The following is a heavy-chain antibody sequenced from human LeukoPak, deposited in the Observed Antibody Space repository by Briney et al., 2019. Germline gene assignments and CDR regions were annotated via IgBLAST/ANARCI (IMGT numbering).Heavy chain of an antibody. D-gene: IGHD3-3*01. V-gene: IGHV3-23*01. Sequence: GGSLRLSCAASGFTFSSYAMSWVRQAPGKGLEWVSAISGSGRSTYYADSVKGRFTISRDNSKNTLYLQMNSLRAEDTAVYYCANGALRFLEWLLDWGQGTLVTVSS. CDR3: ANGALRFLEWLLD. J-gene: IGHJ4*02. CDR2: ISGSGRST. CDR1: GFTFSSYA.